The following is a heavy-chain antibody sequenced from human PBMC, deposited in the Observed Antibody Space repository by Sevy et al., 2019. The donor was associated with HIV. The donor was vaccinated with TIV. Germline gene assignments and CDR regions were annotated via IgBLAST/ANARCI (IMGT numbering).Heavy chain of an antibody. CDR3: VKGPHPAVTTSYALDV. Sequence: GGSLRLSCAASGFTFKSYGMHWVRQAPGKGLEGVTFIRNEGSTKYYADSVRGRFTASRDNSKNTLYLHMNSLRPEDTAVYYCVKGPHPAVTTSYALDVWGQGTTVTVSS. J-gene: IGHJ6*02. CDR2: IRNEGSTK. CDR1: GFTFKSYG. V-gene: IGHV3-30*02. D-gene: IGHD4-17*01.